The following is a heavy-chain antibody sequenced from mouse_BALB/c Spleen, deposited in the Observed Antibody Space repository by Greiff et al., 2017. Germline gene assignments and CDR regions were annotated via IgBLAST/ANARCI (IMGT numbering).Heavy chain of an antibody. CDR2: ISSGGSYT. D-gene: IGHD1-1*01. CDR1: GFTFSSYT. Sequence: EVQRVESGGGLVKPGGSLKLSCAASGFTFSSYTMSWVRQTPEKRLEWVATISSGGSYTYYPDSVKGRFTISRDNAKNTLYLQMSSLKSEDTAMYYCTRETTVVATPDYWGQGTTLTVSS. V-gene: IGHV5-6-4*01. J-gene: IGHJ2*01. CDR3: TRETTVVATPDY.